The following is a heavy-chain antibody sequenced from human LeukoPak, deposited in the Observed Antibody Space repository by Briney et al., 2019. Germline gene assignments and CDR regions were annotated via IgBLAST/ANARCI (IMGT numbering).Heavy chain of an antibody. J-gene: IGHJ6*02. D-gene: IGHD5-12*01. CDR1: GGSFSGYY. CDR3: ARDYSGYRQYYYGMDV. CDR2: INHSGST. V-gene: IGHV4-34*01. Sequence: SETLSLTCAVYGGSFSGYYWSWIRQPPGKGLEWIGEINHSGSTNYNPSLKSRVTMSVDTSKNQFSLKLSSVTAADTAVYYCARDYSGYRQYYYGMDVWGQGTTVTVSS.